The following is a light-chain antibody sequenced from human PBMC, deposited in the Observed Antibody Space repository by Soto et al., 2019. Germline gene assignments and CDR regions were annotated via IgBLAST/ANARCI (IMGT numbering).Light chain of an antibody. Sequence: DIQMTQSPSSLSASVGDRVTITCRASQGIRNYLAWVQQKPGKAPKSLIYATFTLQSGVPSKFSGRGSGTDFTLTISNLQPEDFATYYCQQYISYPRTFGQGTKVEIK. CDR3: QQYISYPRT. CDR1: QGIRNY. J-gene: IGKJ1*01. V-gene: IGKV1-16*02. CDR2: ATF.